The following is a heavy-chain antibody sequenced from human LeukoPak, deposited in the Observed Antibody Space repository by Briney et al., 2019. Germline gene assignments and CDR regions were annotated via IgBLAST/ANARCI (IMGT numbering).Heavy chain of an antibody. CDR1: GFTFSSYA. CDR3: ARGPYYDFWSGYYTSLYYYYYMDV. D-gene: IGHD3-3*01. J-gene: IGHJ6*03. V-gene: IGHV3-30*04. Sequence: PGGSLRLSCAASGFTFSSYAMHWVRQAPGKGLEWVAVISYDGSNKYYADSVKGRFTISRDNSKNTLYLQMNSLRAEDTAVYYCARGPYYDFWSGYYTSLYYYYYMDVWGKGTTVTVSS. CDR2: ISYDGSNK.